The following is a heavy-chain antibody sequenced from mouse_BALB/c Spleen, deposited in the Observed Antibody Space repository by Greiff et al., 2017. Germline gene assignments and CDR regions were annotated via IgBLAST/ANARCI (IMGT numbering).Heavy chain of an antibody. J-gene: IGHJ3*01. CDR2: IDPANGNT. D-gene: IGHD1-1*02. CDR1: GFNIKDTY. V-gene: IGHV14-3*02. Sequence: VQLQQSGAELVKPGASVKLSCTASGFNIKDTYMHWVKQRPEQGLEWIGRIDPANGNTKYDPKFQGKATITADTSSNTAYLQLSSLTSEDTAVYYCARRGTIPILRLAYWGQGTLGTVSA. CDR3: ARRGTIPILRLAY.